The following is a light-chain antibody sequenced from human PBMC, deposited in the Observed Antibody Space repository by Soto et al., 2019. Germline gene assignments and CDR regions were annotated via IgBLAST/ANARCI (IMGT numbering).Light chain of an antibody. J-gene: IGLJ2*01. CDR1: SSNIGINY. CDR3: RTWDSSLSAGV. CDR2: YNN. Sequence: QSVLTQPPSVSAAPGQKVTISCSGSSSNIGINYVSWYQQVPGTAPKLLIYYNNKRPSGIPDRFSGSKSGTSATLGITGLQTGDEADYYCRTWDSSLSAGVFGGGTKLTVL. V-gene: IGLV1-51*01.